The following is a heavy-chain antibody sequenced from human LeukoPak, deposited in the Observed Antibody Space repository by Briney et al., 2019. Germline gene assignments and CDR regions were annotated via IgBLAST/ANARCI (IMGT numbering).Heavy chain of an antibody. CDR2: IYYSGST. Sequence: SETLSLTCSVSGGSISSYYWSWLRQPPGKGLEWIGYIYYSGSTNYNPSLTSRVTISVDTSKNQFSLKLSSVTAADTAVYYCARDYVRSGYYYWFDPWGQGTLVTVSS. CDR3: ARDYVRSGYYYWFDP. V-gene: IGHV4-59*01. J-gene: IGHJ5*02. CDR1: GGSISSYY. D-gene: IGHD3-22*01.